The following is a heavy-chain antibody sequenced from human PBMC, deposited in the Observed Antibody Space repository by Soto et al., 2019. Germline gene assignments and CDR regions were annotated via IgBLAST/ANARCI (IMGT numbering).Heavy chain of an antibody. CDR1: GYTFTSYA. J-gene: IGHJ5*02. CDR3: ARGMTTVTTGFDP. V-gene: IGHV1-3*01. Sequence: AASVKVSCKASGYTFTSYAMHWVRQAPGQRLEWMGWINAGNGNTKYSQKFQGRVTITRDTSASTAYMELSSLRSEDTAVYYCARGMTTVTTGFDPWGQGTLVTVSS. D-gene: IGHD4-17*01. CDR2: INAGNGNT.